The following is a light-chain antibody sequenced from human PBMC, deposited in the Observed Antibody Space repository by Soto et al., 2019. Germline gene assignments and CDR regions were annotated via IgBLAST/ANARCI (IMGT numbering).Light chain of an antibody. CDR1: QSISSC. Sequence: DIQMTQSPSTLSGSVGDRVTIPCRASQSISSCLAWYQQKPGKAPRLLIYNASTRESGVPARFSGSGSGTEFTLTISSLQPDDFAAYYCQQHNNYSLTFGRGTKVDIK. J-gene: IGKJ4*02. CDR2: NAS. V-gene: IGKV1-5*03. CDR3: QQHNNYSLT.